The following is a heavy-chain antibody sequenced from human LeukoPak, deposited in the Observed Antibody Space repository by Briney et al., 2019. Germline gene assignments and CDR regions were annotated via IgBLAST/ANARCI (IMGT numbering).Heavy chain of an antibody. J-gene: IGHJ6*03. CDR3: AKDSGVTYYNFYYYMDV. D-gene: IGHD1-26*01. CDR1: GFTFSHYG. V-gene: IGHV3-33*06. Sequence: GRSLRLSCEAFGFTFSHYGMHWVRQAPGKGLEWVAVIWSDATNQFYANSVKGRFTISRDNFKNTVSLQMNSLRAEDTAVYYCAKDSGVTYYNFYYYMDVWGKGTTVTVSS. CDR2: IWSDATNQ.